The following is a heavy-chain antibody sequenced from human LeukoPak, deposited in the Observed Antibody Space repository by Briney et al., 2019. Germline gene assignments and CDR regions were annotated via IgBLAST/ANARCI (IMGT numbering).Heavy chain of an antibody. CDR1: GGTFSSYA. CDR3: ARGGREFLGAFDI. V-gene: IGHV1-69*05. CDR2: IIPTFGTA. J-gene: IGHJ3*02. D-gene: IGHD2-21*01. Sequence: SVKVSCKASGGTFSSYAISWVRQAPGQGLEWMGRIIPTFGTANYAQKFQGRVTITTDESTSTAYMELSSLRSEDTAVYYCARGGREFLGAFDIWGQGTMVTVSS.